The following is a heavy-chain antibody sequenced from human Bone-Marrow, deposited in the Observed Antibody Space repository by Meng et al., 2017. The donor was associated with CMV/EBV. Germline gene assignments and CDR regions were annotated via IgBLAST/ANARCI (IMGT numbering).Heavy chain of an antibody. CDR1: GFTFSSYA. J-gene: IGHJ6*02. V-gene: IGHV3-21*01. D-gene: IGHD3-3*01. Sequence: GGSLRLSCAASGFTFSSYAMHWVRQAPGKGLEWVSSISSSSSYIYFADSVKGRFTISRDNAKSSLYLQMNSLRAEDTAVYYCASWGSITIFGVANPYYYGMDVWGQGTTVTVSS. CDR2: ISSSSSYI. CDR3: ASWGSITIFGVANPYYYGMDV.